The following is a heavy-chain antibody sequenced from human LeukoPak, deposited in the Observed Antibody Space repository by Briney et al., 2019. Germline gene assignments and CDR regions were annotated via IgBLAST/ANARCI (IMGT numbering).Heavy chain of an antibody. V-gene: IGHV3-21*01. CDR2: ISSSSSYI. CDR3: ARRASTERGHSYGLDY. J-gene: IGHJ4*02. Sequence: EGSLRLSCEVSGFTFSSYHMNWVRQAPGKGLEWVSSISSSSSYIYYADSMTGRFTISRDNAENSLFLQMNSLRAEDTAMYYCARRASTERGHSYGLDYWGQGTLVTVSS. CDR1: GFTFSSYH. D-gene: IGHD5-18*01.